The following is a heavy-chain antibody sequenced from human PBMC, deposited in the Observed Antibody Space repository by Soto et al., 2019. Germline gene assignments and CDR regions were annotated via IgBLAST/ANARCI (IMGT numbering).Heavy chain of an antibody. CDR1: GFTFSDYA. J-gene: IGHJ4*02. CDR2: TSYDGSTK. V-gene: IGHV3-30*03. Sequence: QVQVVESGGGVVQPGRSLRLSCAASGFTFSDYAMHWVRQAPGKGLEWVTVTSYDGSTKYYADSVKGRFTISRDKPRNTLYLQMNSLSTEDTAVYYCASEGYAYGPNYCDYWGQGTLVTVSS. D-gene: IGHD3-16*01. CDR3: ASEGYAYGPNYCDY.